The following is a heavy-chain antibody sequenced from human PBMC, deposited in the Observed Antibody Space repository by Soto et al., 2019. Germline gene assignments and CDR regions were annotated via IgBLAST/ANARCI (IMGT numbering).Heavy chain of an antibody. D-gene: IGHD3-9*01. CDR2: IYHSGTT. J-gene: IGHJ4*02. V-gene: IGHV4-59*11. Sequence: QVQLQESGPGLVKPSETLSLTCTVSGGSITSHYWSWVRQPPGKGLEWIGYIYHSGTTNYNPSLISRVTISVATSKKQSSLKLSSVTAADTAVYWCVREYYDILTGYSRFDSWGQGTLVTVTS. CDR1: GGSITSHY. CDR3: VREYYDILTGYSRFDS.